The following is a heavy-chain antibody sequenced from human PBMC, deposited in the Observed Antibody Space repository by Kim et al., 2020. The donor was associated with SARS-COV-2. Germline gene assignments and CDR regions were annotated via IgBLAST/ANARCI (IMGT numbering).Heavy chain of an antibody. V-gene: IGHV3-15*01. CDR3: TTDLGERSSGYYLDAFDI. D-gene: IGHD3-22*01. Sequence: KGRFTITRDDSKNTLYLQMNSLKTEDTAVYYCTTDLGERSSGYYLDAFDIWGQVTMVTVSS. J-gene: IGHJ3*02.